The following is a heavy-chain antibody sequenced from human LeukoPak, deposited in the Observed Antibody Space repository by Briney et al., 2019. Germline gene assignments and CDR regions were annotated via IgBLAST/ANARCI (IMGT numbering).Heavy chain of an antibody. V-gene: IGHV5-51*01. CDR1: GYIFTSSW. D-gene: IGHD1-26*01. CDR2: ISPDDSDT. J-gene: IGHJ4*02. Sequence: GESLKITCKGSGYIFTSSWIGWVRQMPGKGLEWMGSISPDDSDTGYSPSFQGQVTISADRSTRTAYLQWTSLKSSDTAIYYCASEDSGTYWRYWGQGTLVTVSS. CDR3: ASEDSGTYWRY.